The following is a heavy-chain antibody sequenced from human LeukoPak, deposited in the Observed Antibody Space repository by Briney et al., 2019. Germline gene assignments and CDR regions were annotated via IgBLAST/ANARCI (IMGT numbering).Heavy chain of an antibody. CDR1: GFSFSRAW. CDR3: TTAYGSGSYWAY. Sequence: MTGGSLRLSCAASGFSFSRAWMSWVRQAPGKGLEWVGRIKTKADGGTTDYAAPVKGRFTISRDDSKNTLYLQMNSLKTEDTAVYYRTTAYGSGSYWAYWGQGTLVSVSS. J-gene: IGHJ4*02. CDR2: IKTKADGGTT. D-gene: IGHD3-10*01. V-gene: IGHV3-15*01.